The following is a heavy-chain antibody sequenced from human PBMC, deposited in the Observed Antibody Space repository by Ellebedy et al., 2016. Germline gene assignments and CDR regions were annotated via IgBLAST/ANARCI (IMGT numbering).Heavy chain of an antibody. CDR2: IKQDGSEK. D-gene: IGHD3-22*01. V-gene: IGHV3-7*01. CDR1: GFTFSSYW. J-gene: IGHJ5*02. CDR3: ARAVGDYYDMTFDP. Sequence: GESLKISXAAPGFTFSSYWMSWVRQAPGQGLEWVANIKQDGSEKYYVDSVKGRFTISRDNAKNSLYLQMNSLRAEDTAVYYCARAVGDYYDMTFDPWGQGTLVTVSS.